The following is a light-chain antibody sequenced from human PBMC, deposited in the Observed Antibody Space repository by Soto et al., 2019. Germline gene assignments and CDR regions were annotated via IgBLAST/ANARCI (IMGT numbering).Light chain of an antibody. CDR1: GTDVDGYDY. CDR2: DVN. Sequence: QSALTQPASVSGSPGQSITISCTGAGTDVDGYDYVSWYQQHPGQAPKLMIYDVNNRPSGVSYRFSGSKSGDTASLTISGLQAEDDADYYCSSYTSSAPFYVFGTGTKLTVL. V-gene: IGLV2-14*03. J-gene: IGLJ1*01. CDR3: SSYTSSAPFYV.